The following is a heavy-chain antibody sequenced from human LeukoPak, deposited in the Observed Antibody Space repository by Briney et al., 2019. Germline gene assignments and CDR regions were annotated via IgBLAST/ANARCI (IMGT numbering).Heavy chain of an antibody. Sequence: KPGGSLRLSCAASGFTFSSYSMNWARQAPGKGLEWVSSISSSSSYIYYADSVKGRFTISRDNAKNSLYLQMSSLRAEDTAMYYCARDSRNWNYAYWGQGTLVTVSS. CDR1: GFTFSSYS. CDR2: ISSSSSYI. CDR3: ARDSRNWNYAY. D-gene: IGHD1-7*01. V-gene: IGHV3-21*01. J-gene: IGHJ4*02.